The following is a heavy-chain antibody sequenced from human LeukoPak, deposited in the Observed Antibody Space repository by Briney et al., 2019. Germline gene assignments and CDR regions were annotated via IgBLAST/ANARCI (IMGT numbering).Heavy chain of an antibody. CDR2: IYYSGST. Sequence: SETLSLTCTVSGGSISSYYWSWIRQPPGKGLEWIGYIYYSGSTNYNPSLKSRVTISVDTSKNQFSLKLSSVTAADTAVYYCARQGCSSTSCYLAIGTVGYFDYWGQGTLVTVSS. CDR1: GGSISSYY. V-gene: IGHV4-59*08. J-gene: IGHJ4*02. D-gene: IGHD2-2*01. CDR3: ARQGCSSTSCYLAIGTVGYFDY.